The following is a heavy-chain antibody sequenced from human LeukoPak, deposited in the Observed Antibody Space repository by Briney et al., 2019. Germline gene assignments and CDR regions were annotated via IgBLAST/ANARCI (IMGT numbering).Heavy chain of an antibody. Sequence: SETLSLTCTVSGCSISSHYWSWIRQPPGKGLECIGYIYCSGSTNYNPSLKSRVTISVDTSKNQFSLKLSSVTAADTAVYYCARASIVVVPAAIFGFDPWGQGTLVTVSS. D-gene: IGHD2-2*02. CDR3: ARASIVVVPAAIFGFDP. J-gene: IGHJ5*02. V-gene: IGHV4-59*11. CDR2: IYCSGST. CDR1: GCSISSHY.